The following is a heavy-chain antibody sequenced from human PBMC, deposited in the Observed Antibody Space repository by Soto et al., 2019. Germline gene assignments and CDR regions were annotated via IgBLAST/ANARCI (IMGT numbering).Heavy chain of an antibody. D-gene: IGHD3-10*01. Sequence: GSLRLSCAASGFTFSSYSMNWVRQAPGKGLEWVSSISSSSTYIYYADSMKGRFTISRDNAKNSLYLQMNSLRAEDTAVYYCARDIGGFYGSGSPRWGHFDNWGQGTLVTVSS. V-gene: IGHV3-21*01. CDR2: ISSSSTYI. J-gene: IGHJ4*02. CDR1: GFTFSSYS. CDR3: ARDIGGFYGSGSPRWGHFDN.